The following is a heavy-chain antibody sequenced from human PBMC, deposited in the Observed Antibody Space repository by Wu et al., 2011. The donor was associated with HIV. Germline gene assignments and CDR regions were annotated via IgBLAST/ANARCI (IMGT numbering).Heavy chain of an antibody. CDR3: ARWVGASCWFDP. CDR1: GYTFTGYY. J-gene: IGHJ5*02. CDR2: INPNSGDT. V-gene: IGHV1-2*02. Sequence: QVQLVQSGTEVKKPGASVKVSCKASGYTFTGYYMHWVRQAPGQGLEWMGWINPNSGDTNYAQKFQGRVTLTRDTSISTAYMELIRLRSDDTAVYYCARWVGASCWFDPGARDPGHRLL. D-gene: IGHD1-26*01.